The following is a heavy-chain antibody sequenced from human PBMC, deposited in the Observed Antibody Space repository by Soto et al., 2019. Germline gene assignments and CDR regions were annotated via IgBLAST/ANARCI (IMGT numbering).Heavy chain of an antibody. J-gene: IGHJ6*02. D-gene: IGHD3-10*01. CDR2: IYYSGST. V-gene: IGHV4-39*01. CDR1: GGSISSSSYY. CDR3: ARHPDDGSGYYYYGMDV. Sequence: PSETLSLTCTVSGGSISSSSYYWGWIRQPPGKGLEWIGSIYYSGSTYYNPSLKSRVTISVDTSKNQFSLKLSSVTAADTAVYYCARHPDDGSGYYYYGMDVWGQGTTVT.